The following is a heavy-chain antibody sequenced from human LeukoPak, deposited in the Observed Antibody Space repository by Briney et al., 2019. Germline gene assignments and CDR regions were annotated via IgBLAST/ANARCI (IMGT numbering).Heavy chain of an antibody. D-gene: IGHD5-12*01. V-gene: IGHV4-59*08. CDR3: ARLRVARYYYYGMDV. Sequence: SETLSLTCTVSGGSISSYSWSWIRQPPGKGLEWIGYIYYSGSTNYNPSLKSRVTISVDTSKNQFSLKLSSVTAADTAVYYCARLRVARYYYYGMDVWGQGTTVTVSS. CDR2: IYYSGST. J-gene: IGHJ6*02. CDR1: GGSISSYS.